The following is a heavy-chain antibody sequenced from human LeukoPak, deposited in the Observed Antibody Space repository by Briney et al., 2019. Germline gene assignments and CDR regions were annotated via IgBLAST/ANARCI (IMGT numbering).Heavy chain of an antibody. CDR3: ATTYSSSRKNTFGY. J-gene: IGHJ4*02. D-gene: IGHD6-13*01. CDR1: GGSISSSNW. CDR2: INHSGST. V-gene: IGHV4-4*02. Sequence: SGTLSLTCAVSGGSISSSNWWNWVRQPPGKGLEWIGEINHSGSTNYNPSLKSRVIISIDKSKNQFSLRLSSVTAADTAVYYCATTYSSSRKNTFGYWGQGTLVTVSS.